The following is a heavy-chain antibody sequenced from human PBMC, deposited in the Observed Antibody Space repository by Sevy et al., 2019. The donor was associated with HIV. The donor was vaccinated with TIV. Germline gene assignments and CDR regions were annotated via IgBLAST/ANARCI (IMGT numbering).Heavy chain of an antibody. V-gene: IGHV3-53*01. CDR1: VFSVSSYY. Sequence: GGSLRLSCAASVFSVSSYYKGWVRQAPGKGLEWVSTKESGGQTYYADSVRGRFTIARDESANNLFLQLNNLRAEDTGVYYCARMTSTWSIDSWGQGTLVTVSS. J-gene: IGHJ4*02. CDR2: KESGGQT. CDR3: ARMTSTWSIDS.